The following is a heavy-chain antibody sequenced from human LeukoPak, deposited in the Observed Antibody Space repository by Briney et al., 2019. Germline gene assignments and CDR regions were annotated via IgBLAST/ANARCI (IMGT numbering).Heavy chain of an antibody. V-gene: IGHV4-38-2*01. CDR2: IYHSGST. CDR3: ARLPIFGVVIDSWFDP. Sequence: SETLSLTCAVSGYSISSGYYWGWIRQPPGKGLEWIGSIYHSGSTYYNPSLKSRVTISVDTPKNQFSLKLSSVTAADTAVYYCARLPIFGVVIDSWFDPWGQGTLVTVSS. D-gene: IGHD3-3*02. J-gene: IGHJ5*02. CDR1: GYSISSGYY.